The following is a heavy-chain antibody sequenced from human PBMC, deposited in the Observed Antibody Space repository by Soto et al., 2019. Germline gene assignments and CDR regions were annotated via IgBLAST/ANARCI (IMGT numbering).Heavy chain of an antibody. J-gene: IGHJ4*02. Sequence: EVQLLESGGGLIQPGGSLRLSCAASGFTFSGVAMSWVRQAPGNGLEWVSAITSTTGGAYYAHSVTGRFTMSRDNSKNILDLQMDSLRTEDTALYYCAKDRPNYFCPGGYYYRLGGDYWGRGTLVTVSS. V-gene: IGHV3-23*01. CDR3: AKDRPNYFCPGGYYYRLGGDY. CDR1: GFTFSGVA. D-gene: IGHD3-10*01. CDR2: ITSTTGGA.